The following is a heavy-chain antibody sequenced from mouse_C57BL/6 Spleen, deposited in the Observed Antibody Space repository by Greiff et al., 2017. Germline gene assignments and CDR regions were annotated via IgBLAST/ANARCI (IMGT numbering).Heavy chain of an antibody. Sequence: VQLQQSGAELVRPGTSVKVSCKASGYAFTNYLIEWVKQRPGQGLEWIGVINPGSGGTNYNEKFKGKATLTADKSSSTAYMQLSSLTSEDSAVYFCARSRGYSNYGWFAYWGQGTLVTVAA. CDR3: ARSRGYSNYGWFAY. V-gene: IGHV1-54*01. J-gene: IGHJ3*01. CDR2: INPGSGGT. D-gene: IGHD2-5*01. CDR1: GYAFTNYL.